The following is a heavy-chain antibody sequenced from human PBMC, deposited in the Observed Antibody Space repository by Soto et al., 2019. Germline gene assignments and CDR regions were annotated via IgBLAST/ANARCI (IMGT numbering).Heavy chain of an antibody. CDR3: ARVSSYFRYYYDSSGYYYDFDY. CDR2: INHSGST. CDR1: GGSFSGYY. V-gene: IGHV4-34*01. J-gene: IGHJ4*02. Sequence: SETLSLTCAVYGGSFSGYYWSWIRQPPGKGLEWIGEINHSGSTNYNPSLKSRVTISVDTSKNQFSLKLSSVTAADTAVYYCARVSSYFRYYYDSSGYYYDFDYWGQGTLVTVSS. D-gene: IGHD3-22*01.